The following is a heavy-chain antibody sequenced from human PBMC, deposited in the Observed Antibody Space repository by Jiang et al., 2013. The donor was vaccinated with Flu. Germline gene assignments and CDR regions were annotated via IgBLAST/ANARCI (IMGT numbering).Heavy chain of an antibody. D-gene: IGHD5-18*01. J-gene: IGHJ4*02. Sequence: GTLSLTCAVSGGSSTITAGGVGSPAPGRAGVDREIHPSGTTNYNPSLKSRVTILMDKPKNQLSLNLRSVTAADTALYYCARASYGYSHGPDRGQGTLVTVSS. CDR3: ARASYGYSHGPD. CDR2: IHPSGTT. V-gene: IGHV4-4*02. CDR1: GGSSTITAG.